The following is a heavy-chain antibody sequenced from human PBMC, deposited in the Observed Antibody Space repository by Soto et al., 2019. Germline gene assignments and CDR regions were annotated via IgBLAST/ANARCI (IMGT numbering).Heavy chain of an antibody. CDR2: ISGSGFKK. Sequence: GGSLRLSCAASGFVFENFGMSWVRQAPGKGLEWISSISGSGFKKYYADSVKGRFTISRDNSKSTVYLELNNLSAEDTAVYHCAKNQGVELVPLATVDWFDPWGQGSVVTVSS. CDR1: GFVFENFG. D-gene: IGHD1-26*01. J-gene: IGHJ5*02. CDR3: AKNQGVELVPLATVDWFDP. V-gene: IGHV3-23*01.